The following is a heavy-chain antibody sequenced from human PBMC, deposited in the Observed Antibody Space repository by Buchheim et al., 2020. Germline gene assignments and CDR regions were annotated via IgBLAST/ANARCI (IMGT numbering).Heavy chain of an antibody. CDR2: ISSSSSYI. J-gene: IGHJ6*02. D-gene: IGHD3-16*02. Sequence: EVQLVESGGGLVKPGGSLRLSCAASGFTFSSYSMNWVRQAPGKGLAWVSSISSSSSYIYYADSVKGRFTIFRDNAKNSTYLQMNSLRAEDTAVYYCARGGYDYVWGSYRWDYYYYGMDVWGQGTT. CDR3: ARGGYDYVWGSYRWDYYYYGMDV. CDR1: GFTFSSYS. V-gene: IGHV3-21*01.